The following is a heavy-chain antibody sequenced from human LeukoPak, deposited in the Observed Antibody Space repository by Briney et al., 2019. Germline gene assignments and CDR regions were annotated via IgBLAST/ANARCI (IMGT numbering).Heavy chain of an antibody. D-gene: IGHD4-17*01. CDR2: INPSGGST. J-gene: IGHJ6*02. CDR3: ARPNYGDYYYYGMDV. CDR1: GYTFTSYY. Sequence: ASVKVSCKPSGYTFTSYYMHWVRQAPGQGLEWMGIINPSGGSTSYAQKFQGRVTMTRDTSTSTVYMELSSLRSEDTAVYYCARPNYGDYYYYGMDVWGQGTTVTVSS. V-gene: IGHV1-46*01.